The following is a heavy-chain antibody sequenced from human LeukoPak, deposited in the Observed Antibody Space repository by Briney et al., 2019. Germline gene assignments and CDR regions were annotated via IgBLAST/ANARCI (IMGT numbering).Heavy chain of an antibody. D-gene: IGHD3-10*01. CDR1: GFTFSSYA. J-gene: IGHJ4*02. Sequence: PGGSLRLSCAASGFTFSSYAMSWVRQAPGEGLEWVSAISGSGGSTYYADSVKGRFTISRDNSKNTLYLQMNSLRAEDTAVYYCAKPPGVWFGELLYTDYWGQGTLVTVSS. CDR2: ISGSGGST. CDR3: AKPPGVWFGELLYTDY. V-gene: IGHV3-23*01.